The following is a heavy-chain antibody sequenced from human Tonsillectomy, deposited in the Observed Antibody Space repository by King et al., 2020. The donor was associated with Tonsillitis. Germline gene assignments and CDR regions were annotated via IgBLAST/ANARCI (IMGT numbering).Heavy chain of an antibody. J-gene: IGHJ4*02. D-gene: IGHD1-26*01. Sequence: QLQESGPGVVKPSETLSLTCTVSGGSISSSDHYWAWIRQPPGKGLEWIGYMYSSGTNFNNPSPKSRITISRGTSANRFSLKLSSVTAADTAVYFCARYVSGRFDYWGQGALVTVSS. CDR3: ARYVSGRFDY. CDR1: GGSISSSDHY. V-gene: IGHV4-39*01. CDR2: MYSSGTN.